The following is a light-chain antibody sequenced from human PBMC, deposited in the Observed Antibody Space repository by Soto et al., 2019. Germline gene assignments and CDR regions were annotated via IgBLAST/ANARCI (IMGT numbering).Light chain of an antibody. Sequence: ETVLTQSPGTLSLSPGERATLSCRASQSVSSSSLAWYQQKSGQAPRLLIYGGSSRATGIADRFSGGGSGTDFTLTISRLEPEDFAVYYCQQYGSSPLTFGQGTKVDIK. CDR3: QQYGSSPLT. CDR1: QSVSSSS. J-gene: IGKJ2*01. CDR2: GGS. V-gene: IGKV3-20*01.